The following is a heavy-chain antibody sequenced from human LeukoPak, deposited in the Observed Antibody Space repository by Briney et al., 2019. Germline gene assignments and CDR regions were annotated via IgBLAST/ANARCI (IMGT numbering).Heavy chain of an antibody. D-gene: IGHD1-14*01. CDR2: IYYSGST. J-gene: IGHJ4*02. CDR3: AGSPRYIDPFDY. V-gene: IGHV4-59*01. CDR1: GGSISSYY. Sequence: SETLSLTCTVSGGSISSYYWSWIRQPPGKGLERIGYIYYSGSTNYNPSLKSRVTISVDTSKNQFSLKLSSVTAADTAVYYCAGSPRYIDPFDYWGQGTLVTVSS.